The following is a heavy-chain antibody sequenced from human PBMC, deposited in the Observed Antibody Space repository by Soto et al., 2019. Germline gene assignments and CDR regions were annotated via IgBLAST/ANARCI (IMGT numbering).Heavy chain of an antibody. CDR1: GFTFSSYG. Sequence: QVQLVESGGGVVQPGRSLRLSCAASGFTFSSYGMHWVRQAPGKGLEWVAVIWYDGSNKYYADSVKGRFTISRDNSKNTLYLQMNSLRAEDTAVYYCARGPTVTTGLDYWGQGTLVTVSS. D-gene: IGHD4-17*01. V-gene: IGHV3-33*01. J-gene: IGHJ4*02. CDR2: IWYDGSNK. CDR3: ARGPTVTTGLDY.